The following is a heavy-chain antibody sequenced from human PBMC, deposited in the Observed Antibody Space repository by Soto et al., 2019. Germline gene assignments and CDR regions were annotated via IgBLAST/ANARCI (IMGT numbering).Heavy chain of an antibody. Sequence: LGESLKISCKGSGYSFTSYWIVWVRQMPGKGLEWMGIIYPGDSDTRYSPSFQGQVTISADKSISTAYLQWSSLKASDTAMYYCARSGGSIAAAADYWGQGTLVTAPQ. CDR2: IYPGDSDT. CDR1: GYSFTSYW. CDR3: ARSGGSIAAAADY. D-gene: IGHD6-13*01. J-gene: IGHJ4*02. V-gene: IGHV5-51*01.